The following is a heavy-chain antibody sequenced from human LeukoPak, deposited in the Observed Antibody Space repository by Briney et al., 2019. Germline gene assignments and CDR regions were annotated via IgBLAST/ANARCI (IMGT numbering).Heavy chain of an antibody. CDR1: GFTFSNAW. J-gene: IGHJ6*02. Sequence: GGSLRLSCAASGFTFSNAWMSWVRQAPGKGLEWVGRIKSKTDGGTTDYAAPVKGRFTISRDGSKNTLYLQMNSLKTEDTAVYYCTTATTPRGYFYYYGMDVWGQGTTVAVSS. CDR3: TTATTPRGYFYYYGMDV. CDR2: IKSKTDGGTT. V-gene: IGHV3-15*01. D-gene: IGHD4-11*01.